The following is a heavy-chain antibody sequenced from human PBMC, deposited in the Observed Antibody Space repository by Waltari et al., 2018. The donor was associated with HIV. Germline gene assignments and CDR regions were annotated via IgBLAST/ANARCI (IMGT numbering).Heavy chain of an antibody. Sequence: QLQLQESGPGLVKPSETLSLTCTVSGGSISSRRYYWGWIRQPPGKGLEWIGSIYYSGSTYYNPSLKSRVTISVDTSKNQFSLKLSSVTAADTAVYYCARAVQGYCSGGSCENYFDYWGQGNLVTVSS. D-gene: IGHD2-15*01. J-gene: IGHJ4*02. CDR3: ARAVQGYCSGGSCENYFDY. V-gene: IGHV4-39*01. CDR2: IYYSGST. CDR1: GGSISSRRYY.